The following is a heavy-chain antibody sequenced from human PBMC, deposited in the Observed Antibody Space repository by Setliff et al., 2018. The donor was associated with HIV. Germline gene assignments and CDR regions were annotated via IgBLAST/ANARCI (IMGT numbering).Heavy chain of an antibody. CDR1: GYTFTSYG. J-gene: IGHJ4*02. Sequence: ASVKVSCKASGYTFTSYGISWVRQAPGQGIEWMGWISVYSDNTNYAQKCQGRVTMTTDTSTRTAYMELSSLRSEDTAVYYCARDRRGGWYGGSFDYWGQGTLVTVSS. CDR2: ISVYSDNT. CDR3: ARDRRGGWYGGSFDY. V-gene: IGHV1-18*01. D-gene: IGHD6-19*01.